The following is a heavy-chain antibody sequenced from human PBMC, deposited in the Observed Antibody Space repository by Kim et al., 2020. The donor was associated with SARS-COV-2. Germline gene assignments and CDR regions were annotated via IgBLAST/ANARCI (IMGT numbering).Heavy chain of an antibody. V-gene: IGHV4-34*01. Sequence: SETLSLTCAVYGGSFSGYYWSWIRQPPGKGLEWIGEINHSGSTNYNPSLKSRVTISVDTSKNQFSLKLSSVTAADTAVYYCARAPGVFKSSYYDYWGQGTLVTVSS. J-gene: IGHJ4*02. D-gene: IGHD3-10*01. CDR2: INHSGST. CDR3: ARAPGVFKSSYYDY. CDR1: GGSFSGYY.